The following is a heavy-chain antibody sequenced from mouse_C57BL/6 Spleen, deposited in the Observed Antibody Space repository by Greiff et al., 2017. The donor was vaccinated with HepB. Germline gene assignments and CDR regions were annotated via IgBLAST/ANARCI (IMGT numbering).Heavy chain of an antibody. J-gene: IGHJ3*01. CDR3: ARDYYGSSPPFAY. Sequence: EVKVVESGGGLVKPGGSLKLSCAASGFTFSSYAMSWVRQTPEKRLEWVATISDGGSYTYYPDNVKGRFTISRDNAKNNLYLQMSHLKSEDTAMYYCARDYYGSSPPFAYWGQGTLVTVSA. CDR2: ISDGGSYT. V-gene: IGHV5-4*01. D-gene: IGHD1-1*01. CDR1: GFTFSSYA.